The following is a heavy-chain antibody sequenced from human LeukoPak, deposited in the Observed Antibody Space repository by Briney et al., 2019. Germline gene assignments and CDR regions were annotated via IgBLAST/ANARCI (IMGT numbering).Heavy chain of an antibody. Sequence: EGSLRLSCAASGFTFSDYGMHWVRQAPGKGLEWVALISYDGINKYYADSVKARFTISRDNSKNTLYLQMNSLRAEDTAVYYCAKDRDRGVMIPGDFDYWGQGTLVTVSS. CDR2: ISYDGINK. CDR3: AKDRDRGVMIPGDFDY. V-gene: IGHV3-30*18. D-gene: IGHD3-10*01. J-gene: IGHJ4*02. CDR1: GFTFSDYG.